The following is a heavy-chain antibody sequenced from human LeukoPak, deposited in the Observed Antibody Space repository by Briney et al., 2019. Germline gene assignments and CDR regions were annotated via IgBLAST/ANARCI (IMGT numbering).Heavy chain of an antibody. CDR3: AKLWSTSRGAFDI. Sequence: GGSLRPSCTASGFTFSSYATSWVRQAPGEGLEWVSVISDRGTSTYYADSVKGRFTISRDNSMNTLYLQMNSLRSEDTALYYCAKLWSTSRGAFDIWGQGTMVTVSS. D-gene: IGHD2-2*01. V-gene: IGHV3-23*01. CDR2: ISDRGTST. J-gene: IGHJ3*02. CDR1: GFTFSSYA.